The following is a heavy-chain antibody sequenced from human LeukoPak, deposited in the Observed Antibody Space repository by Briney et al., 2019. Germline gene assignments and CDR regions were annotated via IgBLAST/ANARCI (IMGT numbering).Heavy chain of an antibody. J-gene: IGHJ5*02. CDR2: MNPNSGNT. CDR3: ARGGPPYYDFWSGYYSAPPFDP. Sequence: GASVKVSCKAPGYTFTSYDINWVRQATGQGLEWMGWMNPNSGNTGYAQKFQGRVTMTRNTSISTAYMELSSLRSEDTAVYYCARGGPPYYDFWSGYYSAPPFDPWGQGTLVTVSS. D-gene: IGHD3-3*01. V-gene: IGHV1-8*01. CDR1: GYTFTSYD.